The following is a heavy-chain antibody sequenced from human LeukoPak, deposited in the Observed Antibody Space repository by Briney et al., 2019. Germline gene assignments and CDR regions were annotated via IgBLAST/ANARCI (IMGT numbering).Heavy chain of an antibody. D-gene: IGHD6-6*01. CDR3: ARTYSSSPNDY. CDR1: GGSISSYY. V-gene: IGHV4-59*01. J-gene: IGHJ4*02. Sequence: SETLSLTCTVSGGSISSYYWSWIRQPPGKGLEWIGYIYYSGSTNYNPSLKSRVTISVDTSKNQFSLKLSSVTAADTAVYYCARTYSSSPNDYWGQGTLVTVSS. CDR2: IYYSGST.